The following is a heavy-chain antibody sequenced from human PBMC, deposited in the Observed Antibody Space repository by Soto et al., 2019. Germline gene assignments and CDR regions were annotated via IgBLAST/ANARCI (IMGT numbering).Heavy chain of an antibody. J-gene: IGHJ4*02. V-gene: IGHV1-18*01. D-gene: IGHD3-22*01. CDR1: GGTFSSYA. Sequence: ASVKVSCKASGGTFSSYAISWVRQAPGQGLEWMGGIIPIFGNTNYAQKLQGRVTMTTDTSTSTAYMELRSLRSDDTAVYYCARRKNYYDSSGYRAWEELWGQGTLVTVSS. CDR3: ARRKNYYDSSGYRAWEEL. CDR2: IIPIFGNT.